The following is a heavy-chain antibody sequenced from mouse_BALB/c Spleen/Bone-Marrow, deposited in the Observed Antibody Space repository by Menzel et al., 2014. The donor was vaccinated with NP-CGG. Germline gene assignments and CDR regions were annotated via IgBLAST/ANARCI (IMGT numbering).Heavy chain of an antibody. D-gene: IGHD4-1*01. Sequence: VQLQQSGAELVKPGASVKLSCTASGFNIKDTYMHWVKQRPEQGLEWIGRIDPANGHTKYDPKFQSKATITADTSSNTAYLRLSSLTSEVSAVYYCARNWVEGVYYWGQGTTLTVSS. CDR1: GFNIKDTY. CDR2: IDPANGHT. V-gene: IGHV14-3*02. J-gene: IGHJ2*01. CDR3: ARNWVEGVYY.